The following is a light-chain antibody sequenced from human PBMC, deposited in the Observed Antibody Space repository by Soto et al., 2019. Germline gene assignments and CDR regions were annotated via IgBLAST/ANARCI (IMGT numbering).Light chain of an antibody. Sequence: DIHMTQSPSSLSASVGYRFTITCRASQGINSYLDWYQQKTGKVPQLLIYAASSLQSGVPSRFRGSGSGTEVTSTISSLQPEDFETYYCLQHYSYPWTFGQGTKVDIK. J-gene: IGKJ1*01. V-gene: IGKV1-17*01. CDR3: LQHYSYPWT. CDR1: QGINSY. CDR2: AAS.